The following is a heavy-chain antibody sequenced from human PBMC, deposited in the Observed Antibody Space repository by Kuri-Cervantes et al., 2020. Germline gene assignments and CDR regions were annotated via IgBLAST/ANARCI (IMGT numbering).Heavy chain of an antibody. J-gene: IGHJ5*02. CDR1: GFTFDDYA. CDR2: ISWNSGNI. D-gene: IGHD4-17*01. Sequence: SLKISCVASGFTFDDYAMHWVRQAPGKGLEWVSGISWNSGNIGYADSVKGRFTISRDNAKNSLHLQMNSLRPEDTALYYCAKARDYGDYLNSFDPWGQGTLVTVSS. V-gene: IGHV3-9*01. CDR3: AKARDYGDYLNSFDP.